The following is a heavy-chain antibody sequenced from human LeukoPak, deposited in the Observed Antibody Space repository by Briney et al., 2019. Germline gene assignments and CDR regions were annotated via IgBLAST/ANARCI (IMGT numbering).Heavy chain of an antibody. V-gene: IGHV4-34*01. D-gene: IGHD2-15*01. CDR1: GGSFSGYY. J-gene: IGHJ4*02. CDR3: ASGGWYRGY. Sequence: PSETLSLTCAVYGGSFSGYYWTWIRQTPGKGLEWIGEINHQGSTNYNPSLESRVTISVDTSKNHFSLDLTSVTAADTAVYYCASGGWYRGYWGQGTLVTVSS. CDR2: INHQGST.